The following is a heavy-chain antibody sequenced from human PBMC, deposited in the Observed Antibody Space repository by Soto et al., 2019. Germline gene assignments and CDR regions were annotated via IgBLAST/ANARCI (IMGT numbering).Heavy chain of an antibody. J-gene: IGHJ3*02. CDR3: ARDLYCGGDCEAPDAFDI. CDR1: GGSFSGYY. V-gene: IGHV4-34*01. Sequence: SETLSLTCAVYGGSFSGYYWSWIRQPPGKGLEWIGEINHSGSTNYNPSLKSRVTISVDTSKNQFSLKLSSVTAADTAVYYCARDLYCGGDCEAPDAFDIWGQGTMVTVSS. D-gene: IGHD2-21*02. CDR2: INHSGST.